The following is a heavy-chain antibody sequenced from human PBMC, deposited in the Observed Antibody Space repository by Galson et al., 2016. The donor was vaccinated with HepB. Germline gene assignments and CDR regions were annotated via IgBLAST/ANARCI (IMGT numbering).Heavy chain of an antibody. V-gene: IGHV3-48*03. Sequence: SLRLSCAASGFTFNIYEMNWVRQAPGKGLEWVSYISSSGRNMYYADSVEGRFTISRDNAKNSLYLQLNSLRAEGTAVYYCARPDCSGGGSYLDYWGQGTRVTVSS. CDR3: ARPDCSGGGSYLDY. J-gene: IGHJ4*02. CDR2: ISSSGRNM. D-gene: IGHD2-15*01. CDR1: GFTFNIYE.